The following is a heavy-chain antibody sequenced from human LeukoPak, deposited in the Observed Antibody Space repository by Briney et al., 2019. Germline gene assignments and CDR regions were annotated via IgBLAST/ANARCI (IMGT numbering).Heavy chain of an antibody. CDR2: ISGSGSST. CDR3: ARDRIEYTYGTGFDY. V-gene: IGHV3-23*01. D-gene: IGHD3-10*01. Sequence: GGSLRLSCAASGFTLSSDAMSWVRQAPRKGLEWVSGISGSGSSTYYADSVKGRFTISRDNSKNTLYLQMNGLRAEDTAVYYCARDRIEYTYGTGFDYWGQGTLVTVSS. J-gene: IGHJ4*02. CDR1: GFTLSSDA.